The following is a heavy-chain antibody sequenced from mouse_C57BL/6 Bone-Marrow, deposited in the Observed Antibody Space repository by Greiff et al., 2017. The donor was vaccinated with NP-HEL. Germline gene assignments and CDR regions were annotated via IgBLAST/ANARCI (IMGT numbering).Heavy chain of an antibody. Sequence: EVKLVESGGGLVKPGGSLKLSCAASGFTFSDYGMHWVRQAPEKGLEWVAYISSGSSTIYYADTVKGRFTISRDNAKNTLCLQMASLRSEDTAMYYCAIYPLAMDYWGQGTSVTVSS. CDR1: GFTFSDYG. D-gene: IGHD6-1*01. CDR2: ISSGSSTI. CDR3: AIYPLAMDY. V-gene: IGHV5-17*01. J-gene: IGHJ4*01.